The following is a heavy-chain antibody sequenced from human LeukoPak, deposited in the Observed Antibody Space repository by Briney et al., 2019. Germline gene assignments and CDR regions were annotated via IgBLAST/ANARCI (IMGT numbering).Heavy chain of an antibody. CDR3: ARDYNC. V-gene: IGHV3-48*04. CDR1: GFTFSSYG. CDR2: ISPSGTVI. D-gene: IGHD3-10*01. Sequence: GGSLRLSCAASGFTFSSYGMHWVRQAPGKGLEWVSYISPSGTVIYYGDSVKGRFTISRDNAKKSLYLQMNSLRAEDTAVYYCARDYNCWGQGTLVTVSS. J-gene: IGHJ4*02.